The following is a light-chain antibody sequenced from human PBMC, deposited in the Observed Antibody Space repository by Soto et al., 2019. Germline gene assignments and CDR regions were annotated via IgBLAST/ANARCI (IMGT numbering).Light chain of an antibody. V-gene: IGKV1-33*01. J-gene: IGKJ5*01. CDR2: DAS. CDR3: QQYDDFPLT. CDR1: QDISNY. Sequence: DIEMTQSPSSLSASVGDRVTITCQASQDISNYLNWYQQKTGRAPKLLIYDASNLESGVSSRFSGSRSGTDFSLTINSLQPEDFATYYCQQYDDFPLTFGQGTRLE.